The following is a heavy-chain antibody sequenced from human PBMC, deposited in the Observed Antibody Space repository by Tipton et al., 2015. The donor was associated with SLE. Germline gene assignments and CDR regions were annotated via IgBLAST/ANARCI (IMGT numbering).Heavy chain of an antibody. CDR3: ARHGDQLGIYWYFDL. CDR2: LYYSGST. V-gene: IGHV4-39*07. CDR1: GDSISSPNYY. J-gene: IGHJ2*01. D-gene: IGHD7-27*01. Sequence: TLSLTCTVSGDSISSPNYYWGWIRQSPGKGLEWIGSLYYSGSTYYNPSLKSRVTMSVDSSKNQFSLNMNSLTAADTAVYFCARHGDQLGIYWYFDLWGRGTLVTVSS.